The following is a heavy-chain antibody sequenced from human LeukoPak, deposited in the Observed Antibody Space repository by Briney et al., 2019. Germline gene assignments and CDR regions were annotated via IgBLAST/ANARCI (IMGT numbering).Heavy chain of an antibody. J-gene: IGHJ4*02. V-gene: IGHV3-48*01. Sequence: GGSLRLSCAASGFSFSSYTMNWVRQAPGKGLEWVSDISSSSSTIYYAASVKGRFTISRDNAKKSLYLQMNSLRAEDTAVYYCARDGYCSGGSCYYIDYWGQGTLVTVSS. D-gene: IGHD2-15*01. CDR3: ARDGYCSGGSCYYIDY. CDR1: GFSFSSYT. CDR2: ISSSSSTI.